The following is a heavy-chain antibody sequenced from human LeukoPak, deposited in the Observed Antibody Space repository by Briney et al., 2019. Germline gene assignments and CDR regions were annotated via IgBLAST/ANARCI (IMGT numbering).Heavy chain of an antibody. J-gene: IGHJ5*02. CDR1: GFTSSNYA. Sequence: GGSLRLSCAAPGFTSSNYAMSWVRQAPGKGLEWVSGISGSGGSTYYADSVKGRFTISRDNSKNTLYLQMNSLRAEDTAVYYCAKEWFGELSVSHPWGQGTLVTVSS. V-gene: IGHV3-23*01. CDR3: AKEWFGELSVSHP. CDR2: ISGSGGST. D-gene: IGHD3-10*01.